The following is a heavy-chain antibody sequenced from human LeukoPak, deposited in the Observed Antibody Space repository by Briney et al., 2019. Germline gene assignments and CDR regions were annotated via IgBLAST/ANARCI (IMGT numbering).Heavy chain of an antibody. CDR2: INHSGST. CDR1: GGSFSGYY. V-gene: IGHV4-34*01. D-gene: IGHD6-19*01. J-gene: IGHJ4*02. CDR3: ARKVVKYSSGWTGYFDY. Sequence: SETLSLTCAVYGGSFSGYYWSWLRQPPGKGLEWIGEINHSGSTNYNPSLKSRVTISVDTSKNQFSLKLSSVTAADTAVYYCARKVVKYSSGWTGYFDYWGQGTLVTVSS.